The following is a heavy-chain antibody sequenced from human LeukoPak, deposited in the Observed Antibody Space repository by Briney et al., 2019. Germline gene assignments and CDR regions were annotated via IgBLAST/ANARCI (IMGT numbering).Heavy chain of an antibody. V-gene: IGHV3-21*01. D-gene: IGHD3-22*01. CDR1: GFTFSSYS. Sequence: GGSLRLSCAASGFTFSSYSMNWVRQAPGKGLEWVSSISSSSSYIYYADSVKGRFTISRDNAKNSLYLQMNSLRAEDTAVYYCAREGAPYDSSGYPLYWGQGTLVTVSS. J-gene: IGHJ4*02. CDR2: ISSSSSYI. CDR3: AREGAPYDSSGYPLY.